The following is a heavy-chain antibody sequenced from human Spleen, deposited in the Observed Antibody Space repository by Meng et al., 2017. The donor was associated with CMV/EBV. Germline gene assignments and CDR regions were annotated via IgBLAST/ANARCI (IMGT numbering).Heavy chain of an antibody. CDR3: ASNPYTSGWYLY. D-gene: IGHD6-19*01. J-gene: IGHJ4*02. CDR1: GFTVSSSY. Sequence: GVLKISCAASGFTVSSSYMSWVRQAPGKGLEWVSVIYSGGNTHYADSVKGRFTISRDKSKNTLYLQMNSLRAEDTALYYCASNPYTSGWYLYWGQGTLVTVSS. CDR2: IYSGGNT. V-gene: IGHV3-53*01.